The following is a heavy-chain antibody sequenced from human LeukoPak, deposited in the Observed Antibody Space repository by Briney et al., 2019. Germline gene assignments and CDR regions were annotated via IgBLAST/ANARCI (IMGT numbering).Heavy chain of an antibody. CDR2: ISGSGGST. D-gene: IGHD1-26*01. Sequence: GGSLRLSCVVTGFTFSTYWMSWVRQAPGKGLEWVSAISGSGGSTYYADSVKGRFTISRDNSKNTLYLQMNSLRAEDTAVYYCAKDEVGAKPVDYWGQGTLVTVSS. CDR3: AKDEVGAKPVDY. V-gene: IGHV3-23*01. CDR1: GFTFSTYW. J-gene: IGHJ4*02.